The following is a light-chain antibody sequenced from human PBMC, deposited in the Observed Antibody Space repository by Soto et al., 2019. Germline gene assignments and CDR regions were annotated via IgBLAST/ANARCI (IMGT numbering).Light chain of an antibody. CDR3: QQSYVLPRT. CDR2: DAS. Sequence: DIHMTQSPSFLSASVGASVTITCRATQTITHYLNWYQQKPGRAPALLIYDASSLQSGVPSRFSGRGSGTDFSLTITSLQLEDFATYFCQQSYVLPRTFGQGTKVEI. CDR1: QTITHY. J-gene: IGKJ1*01. V-gene: IGKV1-39*01.